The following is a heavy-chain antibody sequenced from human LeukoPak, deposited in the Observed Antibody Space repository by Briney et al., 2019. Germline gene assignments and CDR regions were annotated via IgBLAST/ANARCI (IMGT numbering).Heavy chain of an antibody. CDR1: GGSISSSSYY. Sequence: ETLSLTCTVSGGSISSSSYYWGWIRQPPGKGLEWIGRIYTSGSTNYNPSLKSRVTISVDTSKNQFSLKLSSVTAADTAVYYCARESNPGIAARPGYYYYYMDVWGKGTTVTVSS. CDR2: IYTSGST. V-gene: IGHV4-39*07. CDR3: ARESNPGIAARPGYYYYYMDV. J-gene: IGHJ6*03. D-gene: IGHD6-6*01.